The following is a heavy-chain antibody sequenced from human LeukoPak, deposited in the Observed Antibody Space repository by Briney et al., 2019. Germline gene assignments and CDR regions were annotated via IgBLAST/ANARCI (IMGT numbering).Heavy chain of an antibody. V-gene: IGHV3-23*01. CDR3: AKGPIVAQDY. CDR2: ISGSGTST. Sequence: PGGTLRLSCAASGFTFSSYAMSWVRQAPGKGLEWVSAISGSGTSTYYADSVKGRLTISRDNSKQKLYLQTNSLRAEDTAVYYCAKGPIVAQDYWGQGTLVTVSS. D-gene: IGHD5-12*01. CDR1: GFTFSSYA. J-gene: IGHJ4*02.